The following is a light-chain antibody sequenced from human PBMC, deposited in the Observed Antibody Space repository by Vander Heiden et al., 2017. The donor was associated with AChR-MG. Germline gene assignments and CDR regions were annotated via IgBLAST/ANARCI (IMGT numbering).Light chain of an antibody. CDR2: AAS. CDR3: QQSDSTRRT. V-gene: IGKV1-39*01. J-gene: IGKJ1*01. Sequence: DIAMTQSPSSLSDSVGDRVTITCRVSQRISSYLNWYQQKPGKAPKLLIYAASSLQSGVPSRFSGSGSGTDFTLTISRLQPEDFANYYCQQSDSTRRTFGQGTKVEIK. CDR1: QRISSY.